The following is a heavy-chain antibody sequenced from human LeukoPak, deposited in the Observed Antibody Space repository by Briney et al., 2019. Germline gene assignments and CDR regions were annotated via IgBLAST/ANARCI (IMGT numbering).Heavy chain of an antibody. D-gene: IGHD3-22*01. J-gene: IGHJ3*02. V-gene: IGHV3-23*01. Sequence: GGSLRLSYAPSGFTFSSYAMSWVRQAPGKGLQWVAVISGGGSGTYYADSVRGRFTISRDNSKNTVYLQMNSLRAEDTAIYYCAKAVGSSGYFSRDAFDIWGQGTMVTVSS. CDR3: AKAVGSSGYFSRDAFDI. CDR1: GFTFSSYA. CDR2: ISGGGSGT.